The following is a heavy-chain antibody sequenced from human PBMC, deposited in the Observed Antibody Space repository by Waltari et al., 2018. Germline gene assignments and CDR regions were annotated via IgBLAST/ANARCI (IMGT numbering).Heavy chain of an antibody. CDR2: ISSSSSYI. V-gene: IGHV3-21*01. D-gene: IGHD6-13*01. CDR3: ASNLIAAAGFVGY. Sequence: EVQLVESGGGLVKPGGSLRLSCAASGFTFSSESMNWVRRAPGKGLEWVSSISSSSSYIYYADSVKGRFPISRDNAKNSLYLQMNSLRAEDTAVYYCASNLIAAAGFVGYWGQGTLVTVSS. CDR1: GFTFSSES. J-gene: IGHJ4*02.